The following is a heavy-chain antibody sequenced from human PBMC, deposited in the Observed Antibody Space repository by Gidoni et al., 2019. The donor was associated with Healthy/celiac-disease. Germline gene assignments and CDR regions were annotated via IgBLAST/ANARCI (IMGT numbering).Heavy chain of an antibody. CDR3: AREQGAYCGGDCYSNFDY. CDR2: INWNGGST. J-gene: IGHJ4*02. D-gene: IGHD2-21*02. V-gene: IGHV3-20*03. CDR1: GLTFDDFG. Sequence: EVQLVESGGGVVRPGGSLRLSSAASGLTFDDFGLSWVRQAPGQGLEWVSCINWNGGSTGYAYSVKGRFTISRDNAKNSLYLQMTSLRAEDTALYYCAREQGAYCGGDCYSNFDYWGQGTLVTVSS.